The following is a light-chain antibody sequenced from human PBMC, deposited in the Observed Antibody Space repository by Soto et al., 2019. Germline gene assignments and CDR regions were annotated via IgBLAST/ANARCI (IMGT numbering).Light chain of an antibody. Sequence: LTQPVSVAGAPGQTITISCPETNSDVGGYNYVSWYQHHPGKAPKLIIYDVTNRPSGVSNPFSGSKSGNTASLTISGLQPEDEADYYCSSYTTSNTRQIVFGTGTKVTVL. CDR1: NSDVGGYNY. CDR3: SSYTTSNTRQIV. CDR2: DVT. J-gene: IGLJ1*01. V-gene: IGLV2-14*03.